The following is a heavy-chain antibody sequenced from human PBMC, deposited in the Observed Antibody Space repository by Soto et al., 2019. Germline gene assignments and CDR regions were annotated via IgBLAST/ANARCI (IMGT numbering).Heavy chain of an antibody. CDR3: AKESITIVRGVILASHGMDV. V-gene: IGHV3-48*02. D-gene: IGHD3-10*01. CDR2: ISSGGSTI. J-gene: IGHJ6*02. CDR1: GFTFSGYS. Sequence: PGGSLRLSCAASGFTFSGYSMNWVRQAPGKGLEWVSYISSGGSTIYYADFVKGRFTVSRDNAKNSLYLQMNSLRDEDTAVYYCAKESITIVRGVILASHGMDVWGQGTTVTVSS.